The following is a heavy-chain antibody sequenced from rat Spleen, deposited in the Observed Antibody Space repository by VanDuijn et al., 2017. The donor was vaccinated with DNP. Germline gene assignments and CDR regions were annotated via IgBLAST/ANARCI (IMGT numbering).Heavy chain of an antibody. D-gene: IGHD1-7*01. CDR2: INNAGTT. CDR1: GYSITSNY. CDR3: ARWTRYFDY. J-gene: IGHJ2*01. Sequence: EVQLQESGSGLVKPSQSLSLTCSVTGYSITSNYWGWIRKFPGNKLVWMGYINNAGTTYYNPSLKSRISITRDTSKNHFFLHLNSVTTEDTATYYCARWTRYFDYWGQGIMVTVSS. V-gene: IGHV3-1*01.